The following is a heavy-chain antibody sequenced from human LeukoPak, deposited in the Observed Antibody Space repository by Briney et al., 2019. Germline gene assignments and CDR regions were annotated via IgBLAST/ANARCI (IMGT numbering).Heavy chain of an antibody. Sequence: GESLKSSCKGSGYSFTNYWISWVRQMPGKGLEWMGRIDPSDSYTKYSPSFEGHVTISVDKSISTAFLQWNSLKASDSAMYYCATGASKVTTDFANYWGQGTQVAVSS. V-gene: IGHV5-10-1*01. J-gene: IGHJ4*02. CDR2: IDPSDSYT. CDR3: ATGASKVTTDFANY. CDR1: GYSFTNYW. D-gene: IGHD4-11*01.